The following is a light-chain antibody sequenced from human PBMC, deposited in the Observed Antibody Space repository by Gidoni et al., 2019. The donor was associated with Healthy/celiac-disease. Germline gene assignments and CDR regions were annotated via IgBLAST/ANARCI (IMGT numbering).Light chain of an antibody. CDR3: QQRSKDGLT. V-gene: IGKV3-11*01. Sequence: EIVLTQSPATLSLSPGERATLSCRASQSVSSYLAWYQQKPGQAPRLLIYDASNRATGIPARFSGSGSGTDFTLTISSLEPEDFAVYYCQQRSKDGLTFGGGTKVEIK. CDR1: QSVSSY. J-gene: IGKJ4*01. CDR2: DAS.